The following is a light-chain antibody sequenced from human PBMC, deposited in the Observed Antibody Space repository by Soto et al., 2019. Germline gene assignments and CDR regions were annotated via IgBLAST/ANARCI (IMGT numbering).Light chain of an antibody. CDR3: QHSYITPLT. J-gene: IGKJ4*01. V-gene: IGKV1-39*01. CDR1: QSIHNY. CDR2: AAS. Sequence: DIQMTQSPSSLSASVGDRVTITCRASQSIHNYLNWYQQKPGKAPKLLIYAASSLQSGVPSRFSGSGSGTDFTFTISSLQPEDFATYYCQHSYITPLTFDGGTKVEIK.